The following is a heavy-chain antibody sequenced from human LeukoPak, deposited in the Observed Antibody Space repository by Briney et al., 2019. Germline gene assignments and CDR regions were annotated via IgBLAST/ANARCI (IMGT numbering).Heavy chain of an antibody. CDR1: GVSFSGYY. CDR2: INPSGTT. Sequence: SETLSLTCAVDGVSFSGYYWSWIRQPPGKGLKWIGEINPSGTTNYSPSLRSRVTISVDASKTQFSLKLSSVTAADTAVYYCASFGGYCSGGSCHGFDYWGQGTLVTVSS. J-gene: IGHJ4*02. D-gene: IGHD2-15*01. CDR3: ASFGGYCSGGSCHGFDY. V-gene: IGHV4-34*01.